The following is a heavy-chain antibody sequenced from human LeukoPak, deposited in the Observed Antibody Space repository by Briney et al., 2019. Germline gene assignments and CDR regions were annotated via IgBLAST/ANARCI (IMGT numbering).Heavy chain of an antibody. J-gene: IGHJ3*02. CDR2: INPNSGGT. V-gene: IGHV1-2*02. D-gene: IGHD3-22*01. CDR3: ARWDDSSGAFDAFDI. CDR1: GYTFTGYY. Sequence: ASVKVSCKASGYTFTGYYMHWVRQAPGQGLEWMGWINPNSGGTNYAQKFQGRVTMTRDTSISTAYMELSRLRSGDTAVYYCARWDDSSGAFDAFDIWGQGTMVTVSS.